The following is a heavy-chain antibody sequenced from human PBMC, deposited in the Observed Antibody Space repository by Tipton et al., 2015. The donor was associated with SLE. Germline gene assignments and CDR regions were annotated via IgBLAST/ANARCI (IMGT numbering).Heavy chain of an antibody. D-gene: IGHD6-19*01. CDR1: GFTFSSYA. CDR2: ISGSGGST. V-gene: IGHV3-23*04. CDR3: AKVRTRAYPGNSSGYYPFDY. Sequence: QLVQSGGGLVQPGGSLRLSCAASGFTFSSYAMSWVRQAPGKGLEWVSAISGSGGSTYYADSVKGRFTISRDNSKNTLYLQMNSLRAEDTAVYYCAKVRTRAYPGNSSGYYPFDYWGQGTLVTVSS. J-gene: IGHJ4*02.